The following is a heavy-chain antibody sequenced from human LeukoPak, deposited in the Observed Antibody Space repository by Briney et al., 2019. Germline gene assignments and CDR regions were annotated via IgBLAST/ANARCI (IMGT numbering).Heavy chain of an antibody. CDR3: ARYTYKHDC. CDR1: GFSFNTYA. V-gene: IGHV3-23*01. D-gene: IGHD5-18*01. Sequence: GSLRLSCAASGFSFNTYAMNWVRQAPGKGLEWVSTISGSGGSTYYADSVKGRFTISRDNSKNTLYLQMNSLRVEDTAVYYCARYTYKHDCWGQGTLVTVSS. CDR2: ISGSGGST. J-gene: IGHJ4*02.